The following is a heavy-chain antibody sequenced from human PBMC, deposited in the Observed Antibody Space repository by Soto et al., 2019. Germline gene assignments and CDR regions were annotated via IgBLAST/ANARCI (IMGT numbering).Heavy chain of an antibody. CDR2: ISSYGNHK. V-gene: IGHV3-30*18. CDR3: AKDPVGECDLLFDWYFDL. Sequence: QVQLVESGGGVVQPGRSLRLSCAASGFTFRSYGMHWVRQAPGRGLECVAVISSYGNHKYYADSVKGRFTISRDNSRNTLYLQMNSLRSEDTAVYYCAKDPVGECDLLFDWYFDLWGRPSRVTVTS. D-gene: IGHD3-16*01. CDR1: GFTFRSYG. J-gene: IGHJ2*01.